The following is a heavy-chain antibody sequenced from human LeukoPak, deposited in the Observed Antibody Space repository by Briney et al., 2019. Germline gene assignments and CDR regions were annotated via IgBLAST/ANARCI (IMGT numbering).Heavy chain of an antibody. CDR3: ARGFISADDNS. J-gene: IGHJ4*02. D-gene: IGHD5-24*01. CDR2: INPQNGET. Sequence: GASVKVSCKASGKTFTSYYIHWVRQAPGQGLEYMGWINPQNGETKYEPKFQGRVTMTRDTSINTAYVELSGLRFDDTAVYFCARGFISADDNSWGQGTLVTVSS. CDR1: GKTFTSYY. V-gene: IGHV1-2*02.